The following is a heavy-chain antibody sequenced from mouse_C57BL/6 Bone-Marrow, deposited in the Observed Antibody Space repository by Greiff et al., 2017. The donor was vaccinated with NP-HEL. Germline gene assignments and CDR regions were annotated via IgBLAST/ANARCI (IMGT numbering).Heavy chain of an antibody. CDR2: IDPSDSYT. J-gene: IGHJ2*01. Sequence: QVQLQQSGAELVMPGASVKLSCKASGYTFTSYWMHWVKQRPGQGLEWIGEIDPSDSYTNYNQKFKGKSTLTVDKSSSTAYMQLSSLTSEDSAVYYCARRDPDYWGQGTTLTVSS. CDR1: GYTFTSYW. V-gene: IGHV1-69*01. CDR3: ARRDPDY.